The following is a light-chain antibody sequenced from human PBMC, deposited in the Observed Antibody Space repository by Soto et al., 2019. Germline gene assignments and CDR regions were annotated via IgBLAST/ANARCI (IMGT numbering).Light chain of an antibody. Sequence: DIQMTQSPSSLSASVGDRVTITCQASHDISNYLNWYQQKAGKAPKVLIYEATNLETGVPSRFSGSGSGTDFTFTISSLQPEDIATSYCQQYDNLPLTFGGGTKVESK. CDR2: EAT. CDR1: HDISNY. V-gene: IGKV1-33*01. J-gene: IGKJ4*01. CDR3: QQYDNLPLT.